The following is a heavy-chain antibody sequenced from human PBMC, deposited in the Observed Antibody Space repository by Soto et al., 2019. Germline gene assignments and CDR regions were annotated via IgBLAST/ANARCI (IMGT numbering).Heavy chain of an antibody. Sequence: QVQLVESGGGVVQPGRSLRLSCAASGFTFSSYGIHWVRQAPGKGLEWVAVISYDGSNKYYADSVKGRFTISRDNSKNTLYLQMNSLRADDTAVYYCAKGAYAVVAASDFDYWGQGTLITVSS. CDR1: GFTFSSYG. D-gene: IGHD2-15*01. CDR3: AKGAYAVVAASDFDY. J-gene: IGHJ4*02. V-gene: IGHV3-30*18. CDR2: ISYDGSNK.